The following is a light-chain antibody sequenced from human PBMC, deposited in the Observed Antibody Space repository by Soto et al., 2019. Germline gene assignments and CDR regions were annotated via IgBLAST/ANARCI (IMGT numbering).Light chain of an antibody. CDR2: ESS. CDR3: EQGITWPQT. CDR1: QSVDNY. V-gene: IGKV3-11*01. J-gene: IGKJ1*01. Sequence: EIVLTQSPSNRYLYSGSRAPPSCGASQSVDNYLDWYQQKPGQAPRLLIYESSNRATGIPARFSGSGSGTDFSLTISCLETEDFAVYYCEQGITWPQTFGQGTKVDIK.